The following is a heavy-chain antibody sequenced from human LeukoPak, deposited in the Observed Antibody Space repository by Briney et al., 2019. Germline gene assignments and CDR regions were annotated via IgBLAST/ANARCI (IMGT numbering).Heavy chain of an antibody. CDR1: GYTFTSYY. CDR3: AREEYSSSSSYFDY. Sequence: ASVKVSCKASGYTFTSYYMHWVRQAPGQGLEWMGGIIPIFGTANYAQKFQGRVTITTDESTSTAYMELSSLRSEDTAVYYCAREEYSSSSSYFDYWGQGTLVTVSS. CDR2: IIPIFGTA. V-gene: IGHV1-69*05. D-gene: IGHD6-6*01. J-gene: IGHJ4*02.